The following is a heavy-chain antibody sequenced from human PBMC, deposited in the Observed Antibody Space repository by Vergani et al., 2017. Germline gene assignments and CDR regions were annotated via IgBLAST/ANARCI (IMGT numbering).Heavy chain of an antibody. V-gene: IGHV5-51*01. Sequence: EVQLVQSGAEVKKPGESLKISCQISGYSFTNYWIGWVRQMPGKGLEWMGIIHPADSDTRYSPSFQCQVTISVDKSISTAYLPRSSLRASDSAMYYCARLYGRDSSGSKYFDYWGQGTLVTVSA. CDR2: IHPADSDT. D-gene: IGHD3-22*01. J-gene: IGHJ4*02. CDR3: ARLYGRDSSGSKYFDY. CDR1: GYSFTNYW.